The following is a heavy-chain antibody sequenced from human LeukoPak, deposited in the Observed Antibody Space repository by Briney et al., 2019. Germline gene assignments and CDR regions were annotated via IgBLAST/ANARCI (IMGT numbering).Heavy chain of an antibody. Sequence: SETLSLTCTVSGVSVSSSSYYWGWIRPPPGKGLEWIGSISYSGTNYNNPPLKSRVSMSIDTSKNQFSVKLACVTAADAGMYYCASLGTLRSWGQGTLVTVSS. CDR1: GVSVSSSSYY. J-gene: IGHJ5*02. D-gene: IGHD7-27*01. CDR2: ISYSGTN. CDR3: ASLGTLRS. V-gene: IGHV4-39*01.